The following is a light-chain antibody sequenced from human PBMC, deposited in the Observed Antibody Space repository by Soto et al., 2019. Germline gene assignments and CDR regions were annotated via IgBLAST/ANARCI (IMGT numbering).Light chain of an antibody. CDR2: DVS. Sequence: QSVLTQPASVSGSPGQSITISCTGTSRDVGNYNSVSWYQHYPGGAPTLMIYDVSNRPSGVSNRFSGSKSGNTASLTISGLQAEDEAEYYCSSYTGSSAYVFGTGTKVTVL. V-gene: IGLV2-14*03. J-gene: IGLJ1*01. CDR3: SSYTGSSAYV. CDR1: SRDVGNYNS.